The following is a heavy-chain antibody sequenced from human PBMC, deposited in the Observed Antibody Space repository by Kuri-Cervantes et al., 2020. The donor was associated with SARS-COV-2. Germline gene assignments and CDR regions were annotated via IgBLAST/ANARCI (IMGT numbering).Heavy chain of an antibody. CDR3: AKDHGPYSRATAYYGLDV. CDR1: GFTFSTYA. Sequence: GESLKISCAASGFTFSTYAMHRVRQAPGKGLEWAAIISYDGSNKYFADSVKGRFTISRDNSKNTLYLQMNSLRAEDTAVYYCAKDHGPYSRATAYYGLDVWGQGTTVTVSS. D-gene: IGHD6-13*01. V-gene: IGHV3-30-3*01. J-gene: IGHJ6*02. CDR2: ISYDGSNK.